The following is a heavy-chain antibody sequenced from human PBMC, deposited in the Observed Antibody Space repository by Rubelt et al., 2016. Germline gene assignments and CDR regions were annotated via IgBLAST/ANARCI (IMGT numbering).Heavy chain of an antibody. D-gene: IGHD3-10*01. CDR1: GGSISSSSYY. CDR3: ASDLWFGELSAFDI. V-gene: IGHV4-39*07. J-gene: IGHJ3*02. CDR2: IYYSGGT. Sequence: QLQLQESGPGLVKPSETLSLTCTVSGGSISSSSYYWGWIRQPPGQGLAWIGSIYYSGGTYYNPSLKGRVTISVDTSKKQFSLKLSSVTAADTAVYYCASDLWFGELSAFDIWGQGTMVTVSS.